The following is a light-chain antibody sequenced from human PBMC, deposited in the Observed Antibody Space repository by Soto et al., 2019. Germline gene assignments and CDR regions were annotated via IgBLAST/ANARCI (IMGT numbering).Light chain of an antibody. J-gene: IGKJ5*01. V-gene: IGKV3-11*01. CDR1: QRVSSY. CDR2: DAS. Sequence: VLTQSPATLALTPGETATLSRGAIQRVSSYVAWYQQKPGQAPRLLIYDASNRATGIPARFSGSGSGTDFTLTISSLEPEDFAVYYCQKRSKWTPKITSFQET. CDR3: QKRSKWTPKIT.